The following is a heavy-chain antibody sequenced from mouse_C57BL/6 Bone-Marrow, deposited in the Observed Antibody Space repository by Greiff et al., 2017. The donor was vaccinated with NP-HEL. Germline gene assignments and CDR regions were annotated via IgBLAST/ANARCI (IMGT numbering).Heavy chain of an antibody. Sequence: EVQLVESGGGLVKPGGSLKLSCAASGFTFSSYAMSWVRQTPEKRLEWVATLSDGGSYTYYPDTVKGRFTISRDNAKNNLYLQMSHLKSEDTAMYYCARDTYYSNYYAMDYWGQGTSVTVSS. J-gene: IGHJ4*01. V-gene: IGHV5-4*01. CDR2: LSDGGSYT. D-gene: IGHD2-5*01. CDR1: GFTFSSYA. CDR3: ARDTYYSNYYAMDY.